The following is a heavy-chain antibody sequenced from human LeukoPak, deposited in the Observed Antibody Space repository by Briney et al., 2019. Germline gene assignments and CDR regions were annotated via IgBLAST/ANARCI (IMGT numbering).Heavy chain of an antibody. Sequence: GRSLRLSCAASGFTFSTYAMHWVRQAPGKGLEWVAVISYDGSSKYYADSVKGRFTISRDNSKNTLYLQMNSLRAEDTAVYYCNSGSYWDYWGQGTLATVSS. CDR1: GFTFSTYA. CDR2: ISYDGSSK. D-gene: IGHD1-26*01. CDR3: NSGSYWDY. J-gene: IGHJ4*02. V-gene: IGHV3-30*04.